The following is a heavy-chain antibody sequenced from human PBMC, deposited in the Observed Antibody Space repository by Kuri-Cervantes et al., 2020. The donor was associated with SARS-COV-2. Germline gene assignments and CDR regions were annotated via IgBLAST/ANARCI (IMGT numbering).Heavy chain of an antibody. CDR3: ARGLRWESHSFDI. CDR2: ISSNGGNT. V-gene: IGHV3-64*02. Sequence: GGSLRLSCAASGFTFSSYAMHWVRQAPGKGLEYVSAISSNGGNTYYADSVKGRFTISRDNSKNTLYLQMGSLRAEDMAVYYCARGLRWESHSFDIWGQGTMVTVSS. D-gene: IGHD4-23*01. CDR1: GFTFSSYA. J-gene: IGHJ3*02.